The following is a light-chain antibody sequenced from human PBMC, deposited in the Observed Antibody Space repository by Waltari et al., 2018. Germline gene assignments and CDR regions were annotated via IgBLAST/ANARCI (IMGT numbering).Light chain of an antibody. J-gene: IGLJ1*01. CDR1: TSDVGNYDL. CDR3: FSYAGLGTYV. Sequence: QSALTQPASVSRTPGQSITISCTGTTSDVGNYDLVSWYQHHPGKAPKLLICEVIKRPSGVSRLFTGSNSGSTASLTISVLQPDDEADYYCFSYAGLGTYVFGSGTKVTVL. CDR2: EVI. V-gene: IGLV2-23*02.